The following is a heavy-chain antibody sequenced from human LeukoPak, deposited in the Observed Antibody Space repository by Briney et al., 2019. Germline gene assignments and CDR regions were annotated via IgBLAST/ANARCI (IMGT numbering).Heavy chain of an antibody. CDR3: ARELPLGGDSRYYYYSCGIDV. CDR1: GLTFSSYA. V-gene: IGHV3-30*04. CDR2: ISYDGSNK. Sequence: PGGSLRLSCAASGLTFSSYAMHWVRQAPGRGVEGVAVISYDGSNKYYADSVKGRFTISRDNSNNTLYLQMNSLRPEDTAVYSCARELPLGGDSRYYYYSCGIDVWGQGTTVTVSS. J-gene: IGHJ6*02. D-gene: IGHD4-17*01.